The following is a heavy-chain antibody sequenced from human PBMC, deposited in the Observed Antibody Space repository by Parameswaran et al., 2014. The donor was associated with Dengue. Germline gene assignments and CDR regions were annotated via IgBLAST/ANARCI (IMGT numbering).Heavy chain of an antibody. D-gene: IGHD3-22*01. CDR3: ARDTDYYDSSGTGIIHFDY. CDR2: ISSSGSTI. Sequence: VRQAPGKGLEWVSYISSSGSTIYYADSVKGRFTISRDNAKNSLYLQMNSLRAEDTAVYYCARDTDYYDSSGTGIIHFDYWGQGTLVTVSS. J-gene: IGHJ4*02. V-gene: IGHV3-48*03.